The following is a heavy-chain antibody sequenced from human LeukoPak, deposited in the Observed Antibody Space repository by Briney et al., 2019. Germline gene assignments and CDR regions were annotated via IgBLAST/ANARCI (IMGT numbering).Heavy chain of an antibody. D-gene: IGHD5-12*01. CDR1: GGSISSYY. CDR3: ARMTYDPHGVDV. V-gene: IGHV4-59*12. Sequence: SETLSLTCTVSGGSISSYYWSWIRQPPGKGLEWIGYIDNSGSTNYNPSLKSRVTISVDKSKNQFSLRLSPVTAADTAVYYCARMTYDPHGVDVWGKGTTVTVSS. J-gene: IGHJ6*04. CDR2: IDNSGST.